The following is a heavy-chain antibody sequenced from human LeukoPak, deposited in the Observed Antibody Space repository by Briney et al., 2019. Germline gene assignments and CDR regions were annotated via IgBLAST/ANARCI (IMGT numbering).Heavy chain of an antibody. J-gene: IGHJ4*02. CDR1: GFTFSSYS. CDR2: ISSSSYI. CDR3: ASLRDDYSEFDY. Sequence: GGSLRLSCAASGFTFSSYSMNWVRQAPGKGLEWVSSISSSSYIYYADSVKGRFTISRDNAKNSLYLQMTSLRAEDTAVYYCASLRDDYSEFDYWGQGTLVTVSS. V-gene: IGHV3-21*01. D-gene: IGHD5-12*01.